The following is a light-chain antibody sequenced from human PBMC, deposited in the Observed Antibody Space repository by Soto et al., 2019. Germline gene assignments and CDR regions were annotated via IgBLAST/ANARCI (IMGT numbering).Light chain of an antibody. J-gene: IGKJ1*01. CDR3: QQYYSFPQT. CDR1: QGISSY. Sequence: IWMTPSPSFLYACTGARFTISCWMSQGISSYLAWYQQKPGKAPELLIYAASTLQSGVPSRFSGSGSGTDFTLTISCLQSEDFATYYCQQYYSFPQTFGQGTKVDIK. CDR2: AAS. V-gene: IGKV1D-8*01.